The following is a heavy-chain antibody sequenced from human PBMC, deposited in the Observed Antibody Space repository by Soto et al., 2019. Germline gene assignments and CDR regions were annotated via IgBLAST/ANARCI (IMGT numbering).Heavy chain of an antibody. V-gene: IGHV3-33*01. CDR1: GFTFSSYG. D-gene: IGHD3-22*01. CDR2: IWYDGSNK. CDR3: ERDQWLQYYYCGMDV. J-gene: IGHJ6*02. Sequence: QVQLVESGGGVVQPGRSLRLSCAASGFTFSSYGMHWVRQAPGKGLEWVAVIWYDGSNKYYADSVKGRFTISRDNSKNTLYPQMNSLSAEDTAVYYCERDQWLQYYYCGMDVWGQGTTVTVSS.